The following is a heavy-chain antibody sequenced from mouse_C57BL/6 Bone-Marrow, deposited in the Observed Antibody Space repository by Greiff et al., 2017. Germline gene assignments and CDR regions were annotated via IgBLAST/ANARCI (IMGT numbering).Heavy chain of an antibody. Sequence: QVQLQQPGAELVKPGASVKMSCKASGYTFTSYWITWVKQRPGHGLEWIGDIYPGSGSTNYNEKFKSKATLTVDTSSSTAYMQLSSLTSEDSAVYYCARQAYYYGSSPFAYWGQGTLVTVSA. V-gene: IGHV1-55*01. J-gene: IGHJ3*01. CDR3: ARQAYYYGSSPFAY. D-gene: IGHD1-1*01. CDR1: GYTFTSYW. CDR2: IYPGSGST.